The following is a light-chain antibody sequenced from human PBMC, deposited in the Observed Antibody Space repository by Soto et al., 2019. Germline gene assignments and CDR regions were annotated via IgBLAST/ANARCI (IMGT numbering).Light chain of an antibody. CDR3: QHYFNWPYT. J-gene: IGKJ2*01. V-gene: IGKV3-15*01. CDR2: GAS. CDR1: QSVTSN. Sequence: EIVMTQSPATLSVSPGERATLSCRASQSVTSNLAWYQQKPGRAPRLLIYGASTRATGIPASFSGSGSGTEFTLTISNLQSEDFALYYCQHYFNWPYTFGQGTKLEIK.